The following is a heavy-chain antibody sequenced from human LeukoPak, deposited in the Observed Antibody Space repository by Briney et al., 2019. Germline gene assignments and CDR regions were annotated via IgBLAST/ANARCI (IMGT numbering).Heavy chain of an antibody. Sequence: SETLSLMCTVSGGSISSYYWSWIRQPPGKGLEWIGYIYYSGSTKYNPSLKSRVTISADTSKNQCSLKLSSVTAADTAVYYCARHVKDYYDSSGYGIDYWGQGTLVTVSS. J-gene: IGHJ4*02. CDR1: GGSISSYY. V-gene: IGHV4-59*08. CDR2: IYYSGST. D-gene: IGHD3-22*01. CDR3: ARHVKDYYDSSGYGIDY.